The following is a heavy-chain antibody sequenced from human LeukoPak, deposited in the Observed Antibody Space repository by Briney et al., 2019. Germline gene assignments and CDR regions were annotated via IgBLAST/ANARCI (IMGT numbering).Heavy chain of an antibody. CDR1: GFTFGDYA. CDR3: TRDAFSGSYSSVFWFDP. V-gene: IGHV3-49*04. J-gene: IGHJ5*02. Sequence: GGSLRLSCTASGFTFGDYAMSWVRQAPGKGLEWVGFIRSKAYGGTTEYAASVKGRFTISRDDSKSIAYLQMNSLKTEDTAVYYCTRDAFSGSYSSVFWFDPLGQGTLVTVSS. CDR2: IRSKAYGGTT. D-gene: IGHD1-26*01.